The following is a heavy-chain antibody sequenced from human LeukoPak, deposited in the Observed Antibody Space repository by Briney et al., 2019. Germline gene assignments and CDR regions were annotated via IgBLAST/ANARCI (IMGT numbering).Heavy chain of an antibody. CDR3: ARGRDSSGYYRAEYFQH. V-gene: IGHV1-69*06. CDR1: GGTFSSYA. J-gene: IGHJ1*01. CDR2: IIPIFGTA. Sequence: GASVKVSCKASGGTFSSYAISWVRQAPGQGLEWMGGIIPIFGTANYAQKFQGRVTITADKSTSTAYMELSSLRSEDTAVYYCARGRDSSGYYRAEYFQHWGQGTLVTVSS. D-gene: IGHD3-22*01.